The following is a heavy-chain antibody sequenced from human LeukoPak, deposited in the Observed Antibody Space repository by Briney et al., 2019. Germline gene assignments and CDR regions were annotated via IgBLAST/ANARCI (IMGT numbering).Heavy chain of an antibody. V-gene: IGHV3-21*01. CDR2: ISSSSSYI. J-gene: IGHJ5*02. D-gene: IGHD4-23*01. CDR3: ARDSIMTTVVTTHNWFDP. CDR1: GFTFSSYS. Sequence: GGSLRLSCAASGFTFSSYSMNWVRQAPGKGLEWVSSISSSSSYIYYADSVKGRFTISRDNAKNSLYLQMNSLRAEDTAVYYCARDSIMTTVVTTHNWFDPWGQGTLVTVSS.